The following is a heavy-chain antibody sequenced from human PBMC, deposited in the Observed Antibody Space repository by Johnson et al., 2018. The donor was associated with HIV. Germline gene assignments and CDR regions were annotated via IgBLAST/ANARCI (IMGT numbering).Heavy chain of an antibody. D-gene: IGHD1-14*01. CDR3: ATRDPTHRPGVFDI. V-gene: IGHV3-11*04. J-gene: IGHJ3*02. CDR2: ISSSGSNI. Sequence: QVQLVESGGDLVQPGKSLRLSCAASGFTVSSNYMSWIRQAPGKGLEWVSYISSSGSNIYKADSVKGRFTISRDNAKNTLYLQMNSLRAEDTAVYYCATRDPTHRPGVFDIWGQGTMVTVSS. CDR1: GFTVSSNY.